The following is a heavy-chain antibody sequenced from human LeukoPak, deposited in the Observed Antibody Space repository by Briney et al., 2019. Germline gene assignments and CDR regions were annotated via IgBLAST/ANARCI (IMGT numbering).Heavy chain of an antibody. Sequence: PSETLSLTCAVYGGSFSGYYWSWIRQPPGKGLEWIGEINHSGSTNYNPSLKSRVTISVDTSKNQFSLKLSSVTAADTAVYYCARSSSFRGVPFDYWGQGTLVTVSS. D-gene: IGHD3-10*01. CDR2: INHSGST. CDR3: ARSSSFRGVPFDY. V-gene: IGHV4-34*01. CDR1: GGSFSGYY. J-gene: IGHJ4*02.